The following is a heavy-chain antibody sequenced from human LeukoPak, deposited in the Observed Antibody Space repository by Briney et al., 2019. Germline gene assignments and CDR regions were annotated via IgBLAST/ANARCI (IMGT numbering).Heavy chain of an antibody. D-gene: IGHD3/OR15-3a*01. CDR3: ARAFGLTDY. CDR1: GFTVSSYS. Sequence: PGGTLRLSCAASGFTVSSYSMNWVRQAPGPGLEWVSYISSSSSTIYYADSVKGRFTISRDNAKNSLYLQMNSQRDEDTAVYYCARAFGLTDYWGQGTLVTVSS. J-gene: IGHJ4*02. CDR2: ISSSSSTI. V-gene: IGHV3-48*02.